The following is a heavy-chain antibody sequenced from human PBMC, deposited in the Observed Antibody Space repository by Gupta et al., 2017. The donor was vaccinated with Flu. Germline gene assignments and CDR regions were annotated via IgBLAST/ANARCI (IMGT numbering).Heavy chain of an antibody. D-gene: IGHD3-22*01. Sequence: EAQLVESGGGLVKPGGYLRLSCAASGFNFGIYYIHWVPQAPGKVLECVSSLSSSSSYIYYADSVKGRFTISRDNAKNSLYLQMNSLRAEDTAVYYCAIHFSDRDAFDIWGQGTMVTVSS. J-gene: IGHJ3*02. CDR2: LSSSSSYI. CDR1: GFNFGIYY. V-gene: IGHV3-21*01. CDR3: AIHFSDRDAFDI.